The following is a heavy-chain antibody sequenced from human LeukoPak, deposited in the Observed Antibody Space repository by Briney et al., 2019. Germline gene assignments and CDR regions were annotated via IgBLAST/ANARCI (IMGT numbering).Heavy chain of an antibody. J-gene: IGHJ4*02. D-gene: IGHD3-22*01. CDR1: GFTFSDYY. CDR2: VSQSGTTI. V-gene: IGHV3-11*01. Sequence: GGSLRLSCAASGFTFSDYYMSWVRQAPGKGLEWVSYVSQSGTTIYFADSVKGRFTISRDNAKNSLYLQMNSLRAEDTALYYCAKAYSPYYYDSSGYSSPFDYWGQGTLVTVSS. CDR3: AKAYSPYYYDSSGYSSPFDY.